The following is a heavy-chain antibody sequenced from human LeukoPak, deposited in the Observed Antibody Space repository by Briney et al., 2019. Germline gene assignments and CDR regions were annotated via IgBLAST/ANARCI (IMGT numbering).Heavy chain of an antibody. CDR2: IYYSGST. CDR1: GGSISSYY. D-gene: IGHD6-13*01. CDR3: AMHTVIASSWSLDY. J-gene: IGHJ4*02. V-gene: IGHV4-59*08. Sequence: PSETLSLTWTVSGGSISSYYWSWIRQPPGKGLEWIGCIYYSGSTNYNPSLKSRVTISVDTSKNQFSLKLTSVTAADTAVYYCAMHTVIASSWSLDYWGQGTLVTVPS.